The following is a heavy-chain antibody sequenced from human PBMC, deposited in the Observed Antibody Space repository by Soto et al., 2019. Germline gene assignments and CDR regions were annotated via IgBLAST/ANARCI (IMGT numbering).Heavy chain of an antibody. Sequence: SGPTLVNPTQSLTLTCTFSGFSLSTARGVGVGWIRQSPGKALECLALIYWDDDQRFSPSLKSRLSIAKDTSKNQVVLTMTNIDPVYTGTYFCAHANTAWAVGYFDYWGQGTLVTVSS. V-gene: IGHV2-5*02. CDR1: GFSLSTARGVG. CDR3: AHANTAWAVGYFDY. CDR2: IYWDDDQ. J-gene: IGHJ4*02. D-gene: IGHD2-21*02.